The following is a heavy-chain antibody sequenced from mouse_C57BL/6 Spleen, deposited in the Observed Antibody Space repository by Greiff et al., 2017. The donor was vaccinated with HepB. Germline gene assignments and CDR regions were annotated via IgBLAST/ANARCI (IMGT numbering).Heavy chain of an antibody. D-gene: IGHD4-1*01. CDR2: IYPRSGNT. CDR3: ARPLTGTGY. CDR1: GYTFTSYG. V-gene: IGHV1-81*01. Sequence: LEESGAELARPGASVKLSCKASGYTFTSYGISWVKQRTGQGLEWIGEIYPRSGNTYYNEKFKGKATLTADKSSSTAYMELRSLTSEDSAVYFCARPLTGTGYWGQGTTLTVSS. J-gene: IGHJ2*01.